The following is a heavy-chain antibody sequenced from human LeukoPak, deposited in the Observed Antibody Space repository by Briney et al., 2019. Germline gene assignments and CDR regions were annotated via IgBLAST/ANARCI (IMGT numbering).Heavy chain of an antibody. V-gene: IGHV3-48*03. CDR1: GFTFSSYE. Sequence: GGSLRLSCAASGFTFSSYEMNWVRQAPGKGLEWVSYISSSGSTIYYADSVKGRFTISRDKAKNSLYLQMNSLRAEDTAVYYCARDRISHFDYWGQGTLVTVSS. CDR3: ARDRISHFDY. CDR2: ISSSGSTI. J-gene: IGHJ4*02. D-gene: IGHD2-15*01.